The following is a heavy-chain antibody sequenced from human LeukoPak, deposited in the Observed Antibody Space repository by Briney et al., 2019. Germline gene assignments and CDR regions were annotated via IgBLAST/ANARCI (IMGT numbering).Heavy chain of an antibody. V-gene: IGHV3-23*01. Sequence: GGSLRLSCAASEFTFSNYGMTWVRQAPGKGLEWVSSISTSGGSTYYADSVKGRFTISRDNSKNTLYLQINSLRAEDTAVYYCAKAARSDSTDYWGQGTLVTVSS. CDR3: AKAARSDSTDY. J-gene: IGHJ4*02. D-gene: IGHD2-21*02. CDR2: ISTSGGST. CDR1: EFTFSNYG.